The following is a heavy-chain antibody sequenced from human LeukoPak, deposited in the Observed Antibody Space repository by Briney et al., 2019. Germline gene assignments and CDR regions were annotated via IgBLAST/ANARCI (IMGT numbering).Heavy chain of an antibody. J-gene: IGHJ4*02. CDR3: ARGLLVRGSFYFDY. CDR1: GFTFSSYS. D-gene: IGHD3-10*01. CDR2: INHSGST. V-gene: IGHV4-34*01. Sequence: GSLRLSCAASGFTFSSYSMNWIRQPPGKGLEWIGEINHSGSTNYNPSLKSRVTISVDTSKNQFSLKLSSVTAADTAVYYCARGLLVRGSFYFDYWGQGTLVTVSS.